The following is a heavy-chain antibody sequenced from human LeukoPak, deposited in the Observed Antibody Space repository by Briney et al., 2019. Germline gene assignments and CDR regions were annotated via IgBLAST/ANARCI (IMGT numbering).Heavy chain of an antibody. V-gene: IGHV3-23*01. D-gene: IGHD2-21*02. CDR2: ISGSGGST. CDR1: GFTFSSYA. CDR3: ARDCGGDCYVKDAFDI. Sequence: GGSLRLSCAASGFTFSSYAMSWVRQAPGKGLEWVSAISGSGGSTYYADSVKGRFTISRDNSKNTLYLQMNSLRAEDTAVYYCARDCGGDCYVKDAFDIWAKGQWSPSLQ. J-gene: IGHJ3*02.